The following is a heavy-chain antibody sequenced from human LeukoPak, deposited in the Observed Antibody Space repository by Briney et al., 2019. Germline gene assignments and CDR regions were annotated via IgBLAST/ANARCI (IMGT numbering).Heavy chain of an antibody. CDR2: INPSGGST. V-gene: IGHV1-46*01. CDR1: GYTFTSNY. CDR3: ARDLPHYYYGSGTIDY. D-gene: IGHD3-10*01. J-gene: IGHJ4*02. Sequence: ASVKVSCKAFGYTFTSNYMHWVRQAPGQGLEWMGIINPSGGSTSYAQKFQGRVTMTRDMSTSTVYMELSSLRSEDTAVYYCARDLPHYYYGSGTIDYWGQGTLVTVSS.